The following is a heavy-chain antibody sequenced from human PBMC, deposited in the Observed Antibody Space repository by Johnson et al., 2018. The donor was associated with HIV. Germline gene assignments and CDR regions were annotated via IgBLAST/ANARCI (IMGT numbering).Heavy chain of an antibody. CDR1: GLSFSNFG. CDR2: IRYDGSNK. V-gene: IGHV3-30*02. D-gene: IGHD6-6*01. Sequence: QVQLVESGGGVVQPGKSLTLSCVGSGLSFSNFGIHWVRQAPGKGPEWVAFIRYDGSNKYYADSVKGRFTISRDSSKNTLYLQMNSLRAEDTAVYYCARGGIATRFFDIWGQGTMVTVSS. J-gene: IGHJ3*02. CDR3: ARGGIATRFFDI.